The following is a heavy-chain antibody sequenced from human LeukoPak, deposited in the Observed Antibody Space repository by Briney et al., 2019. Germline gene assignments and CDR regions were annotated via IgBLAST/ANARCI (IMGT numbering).Heavy chain of an antibody. Sequence: GASVKVSCKASGYTFTSYDINWVRQATGQGLEWMGWISAYNGNTNYAQKLQGRVTMTTDTSTSTAYMELRSLRSDDTAVYYCARSYDSSGYYPPWAYFDYWGQGTPVTVSS. D-gene: IGHD3-22*01. CDR1: GYTFTSYD. CDR3: ARSYDSSGYYPPWAYFDY. V-gene: IGHV1-18*01. CDR2: ISAYNGNT. J-gene: IGHJ4*02.